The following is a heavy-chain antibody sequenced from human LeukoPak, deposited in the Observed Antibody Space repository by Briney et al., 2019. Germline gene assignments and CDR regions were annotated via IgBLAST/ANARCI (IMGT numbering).Heavy chain of an antibody. D-gene: IGHD3-22*01. CDR3: ARGYYDSSGYSDY. CDR2: IGSSGSTI. V-gene: IGHV3-11*01. J-gene: IGHJ4*02. CDR1: GFTFSDYY. Sequence: GGSLRLSCAASGFTFSDYYMSWIRQAPGMGLEWVSYIGSSGSTIYYADSVKGRFTISRDNAKNSLYLQMNSLRAEDTAVYYCARGYYDSSGYSDYWGQGTLVTVSS.